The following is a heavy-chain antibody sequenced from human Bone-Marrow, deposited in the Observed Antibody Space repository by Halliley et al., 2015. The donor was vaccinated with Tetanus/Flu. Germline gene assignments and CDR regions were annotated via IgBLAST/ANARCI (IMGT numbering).Heavy chain of an antibody. CDR2: IYYSGST. CDR3: ARDDGYNPYFDY. V-gene: IGHV4-31*03. D-gene: IGHD5-12*01. CDR1: GGSISSGAYY. Sequence: TLSLTCTVSGGSISSGAYYWSWIRQHPGKGLEWIGYIYYSGSTCYNPSLKSRDTILIDTSKNQFSLKLSSVTAADTAVYYCARDDGYNPYFDYWGQGTLVTVSS. J-gene: IGHJ4*02.